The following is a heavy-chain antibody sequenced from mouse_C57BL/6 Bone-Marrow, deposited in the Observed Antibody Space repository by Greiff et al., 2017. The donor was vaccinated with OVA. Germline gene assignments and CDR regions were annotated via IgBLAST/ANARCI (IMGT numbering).Heavy chain of an antibody. CDR3: ARSCLGLFDY. CDR1: GYTFTSYG. CDR2: IYPRSGNT. J-gene: IGHJ2*02. Sequence: QVQLKESGAELARPGASVKLSCKASGYTFTSYGISWVKQRPGQGLEWIGEIYPRSGNTYYNEKFKGKATLTADKSSSTAYMELRILTFEDSAVYFCARSCLGLFDYWGQGTS. V-gene: IGHV1-81*01. D-gene: IGHD4-1*01.